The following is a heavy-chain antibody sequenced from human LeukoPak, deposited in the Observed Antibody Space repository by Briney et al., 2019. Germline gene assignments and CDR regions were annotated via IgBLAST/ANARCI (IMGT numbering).Heavy chain of an antibody. CDR3: ARNLNTADDY. CDR2: ISSSSTTI. V-gene: IGHV3-48*01. Sequence: GGSLRLSCTASGFTLSDSSMNWVRQALGKGLEWLSYISSSSTTIYYADSVKGRFTISRDDAKNSLYLQMNSLRAEDTAVYYCARNLNTADDYWGQGILVTVSS. J-gene: IGHJ4*02. CDR1: GFTLSDSS. D-gene: IGHD5-18*01.